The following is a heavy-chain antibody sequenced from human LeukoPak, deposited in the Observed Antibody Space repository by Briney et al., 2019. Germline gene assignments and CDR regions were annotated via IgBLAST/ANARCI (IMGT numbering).Heavy chain of an antibody. V-gene: IGHV3-23*01. J-gene: IGHJ1*01. CDR3: AKDMRSSSLGYFQH. CDR1: GFNFRSYS. Sequence: PGGSLRLSCEASGFNFRSYSMNWVRQAPGKGLEWVSAISGSGGSTYYADSVKGRFTISRDNSKNTLYLQMNSLRAEDTAVYYCAKDMRSSSLGYFQHWGQGTLVTVSS. D-gene: IGHD6-13*01. CDR2: ISGSGGST.